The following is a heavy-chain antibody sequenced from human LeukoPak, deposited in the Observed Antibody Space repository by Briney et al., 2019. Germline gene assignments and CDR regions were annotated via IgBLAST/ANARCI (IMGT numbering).Heavy chain of an antibody. D-gene: IGHD5-24*01. CDR2: INSNSGNT. Sequence: ASVKVSCKASGYTFTSYAINWVRQATGQGLEWMGWINSNSGNTGYAQKFQGRVTMTRNTSISTAYMELSSLRSEDTAVYYCAREIATSTPDAFDIWGQGTMVTVSA. V-gene: IGHV1-8*01. CDR1: GYTFTSYA. CDR3: AREIATSTPDAFDI. J-gene: IGHJ3*02.